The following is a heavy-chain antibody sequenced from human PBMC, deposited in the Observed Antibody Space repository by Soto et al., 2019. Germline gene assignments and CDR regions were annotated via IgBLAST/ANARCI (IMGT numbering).Heavy chain of an antibody. CDR2: IIPIFGTA. V-gene: IGHV1-69*13. D-gene: IGHD3-22*01. Sequence: SVKVSCKASGGTFSSYAISWVRQAPGQGLEWMGGIIPIFGTANYAQKFQGRVTITADESTSTAYMELSSLRSEDTAVYYCARALLIFYYGCGGYYGYFDYWGQGSLDPVS. CDR1: GGTFSSYA. CDR3: ARALLIFYYGCGGYYGYFDY. J-gene: IGHJ4*02.